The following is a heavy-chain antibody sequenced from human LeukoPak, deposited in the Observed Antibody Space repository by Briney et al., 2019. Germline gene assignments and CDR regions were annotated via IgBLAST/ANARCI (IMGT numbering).Heavy chain of an antibody. CDR3: ARVDILTGYYFFDY. D-gene: IGHD3-9*01. Sequence: ASVKVSCKASGYTFMKYGISWVRQAPGQGLEWMEWISINNESTYYVQKFQGRVTMTTDTSTSTAYMELRSLRSDDTAVYYCARVDILTGYYFFDYWGQGTLVTVSS. CDR2: ISINNEST. CDR1: GYTFMKYG. J-gene: IGHJ4*02. V-gene: IGHV1-18*04.